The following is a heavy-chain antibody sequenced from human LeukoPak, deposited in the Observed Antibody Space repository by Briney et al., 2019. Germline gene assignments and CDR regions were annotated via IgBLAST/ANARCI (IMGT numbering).Heavy chain of an antibody. D-gene: IGHD3-22*01. V-gene: IGHV3-21*01. CDR2: ISSSSSYI. J-gene: IGHJ4*02. CDR1: GFTFSSYS. CDR3: ARGLPTYYYDSPYYFDY. Sequence: GGSLRLSCAASGFTFSSYSMNWVRQAPGKGLEWVSSISSSSSYIYYADSVKGRFTISRDNAKNSLYLQMNSLRAEDTAVYYCARGLPTYYYDSPYYFDYWGQGTLVTVSS.